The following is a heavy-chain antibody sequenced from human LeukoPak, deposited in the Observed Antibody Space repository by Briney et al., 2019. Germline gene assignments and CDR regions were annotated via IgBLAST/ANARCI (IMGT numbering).Heavy chain of an antibody. CDR1: GFSLRSYE. J-gene: IGHJ3*02. V-gene: IGHV3-48*03. Sequence: PGGSLRLSCVVSGFSLRSYEMNWVRQPPGKGLEWVSYISSSGGTIYYADSVKGRFTISRDTAKNSLYQQMNSLRGEDTAVYYCTRDGSGNYDGSFDIWGQGTMVTVSS. D-gene: IGHD3-10*01. CDR3: TRDGSGNYDGSFDI. CDR2: ISSSGGTI.